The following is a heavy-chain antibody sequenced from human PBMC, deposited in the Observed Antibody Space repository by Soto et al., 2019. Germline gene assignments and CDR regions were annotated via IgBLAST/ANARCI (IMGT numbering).Heavy chain of an antibody. CDR2: IIPILGIA. V-gene: IGHV1-69*04. Sequence: SVKVSCKASGYTFTSYGISWVRQAPGQGLEWMGRIIPILGIANYAQKFQGRVTITADKSTSTAYMELCSLRSEDTAVYYCARGIYSGYDACDYWGQGTLVTVSS. CDR1: GYTFTSYG. CDR3: ARGIYSGYDACDY. J-gene: IGHJ4*02. D-gene: IGHD5-12*01.